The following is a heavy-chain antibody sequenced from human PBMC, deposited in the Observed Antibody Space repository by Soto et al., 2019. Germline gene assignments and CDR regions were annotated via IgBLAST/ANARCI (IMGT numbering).Heavy chain of an antibody. CDR1: GYTFTRYY. D-gene: IGHD2-2*01. Sequence: ASVKVSCKASGYTFTRYYMHWVRQAPGQGLEWMGIINPSGGSTSYAQKFQGRVTVTRDTSTSTVYMELSSLRSEDTAVYYCARAGGVPAAMELFRYWGQGTLVTVSS. V-gene: IGHV1-46*03. CDR2: INPSGGST. J-gene: IGHJ4*02. CDR3: ARAGGVPAAMELFRY.